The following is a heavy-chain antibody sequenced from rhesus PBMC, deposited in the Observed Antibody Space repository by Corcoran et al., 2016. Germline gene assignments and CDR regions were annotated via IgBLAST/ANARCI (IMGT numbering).Heavy chain of an antibody. Sequence: QVQLQESGPAVVKPSETLSLTCAVSGGSISSSNWWSWIRQSAGKGLEWIGGIYGSGGSTEYNPSLKRRVPISKDTSKNQFSLKLSSVTAADTAVYYCARDHCTSTTCYAFYFDYWGQGVLVTVSS. CDR1: GGSISSSNW. D-gene: IGHD2-2*01. CDR3: ARDHCTSTTCYAFYFDY. CDR2: IYGSGGST. J-gene: IGHJ4*01. V-gene: IGHV4-93*01.